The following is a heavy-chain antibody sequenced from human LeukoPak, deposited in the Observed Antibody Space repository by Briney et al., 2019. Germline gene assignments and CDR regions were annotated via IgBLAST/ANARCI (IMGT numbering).Heavy chain of an antibody. CDR3: AKGQYCSSTSCHEWFDP. J-gene: IGHJ5*02. CDR2: IWYGGSNK. CDR1: GFTFSSYG. Sequence: PGGSLRLSCAASGFTFSSYGMHWVRQAPGKGLEWVAVIWYGGSNKYYADSVKGRFTISRDNSKNTLYLQMNSLRAEDTAVYYCAKGQYCSSTSCHEWFDPWGQGTLVTVSS. D-gene: IGHD2-2*01. V-gene: IGHV3-30*02.